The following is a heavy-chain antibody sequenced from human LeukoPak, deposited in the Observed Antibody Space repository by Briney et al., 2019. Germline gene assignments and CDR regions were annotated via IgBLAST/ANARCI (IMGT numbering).Heavy chain of an antibody. J-gene: IGHJ1*01. V-gene: IGHV3-30*04. Sequence: PGRSLRLSCVTSGFTFSNHAMYWVRQAPGKGLEWVAVISYDEKNKFYADSVKGRFTISRDNSKNILFLQIDSLRDEDTAVYYCARRDWTGKTCYGREYLQHWGQGPLVTVSS. CDR1: GFTFSNHA. CDR3: ARRDWTGKTCYGREYLQH. D-gene: IGHD3/OR15-3a*01. CDR2: ISYDEKNK.